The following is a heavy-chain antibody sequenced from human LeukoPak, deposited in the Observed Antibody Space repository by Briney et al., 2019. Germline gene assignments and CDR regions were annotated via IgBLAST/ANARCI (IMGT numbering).Heavy chain of an antibody. Sequence: ASVKVSCKASGYTFTSYYMHWVRQAPGQGLEWMRIINPSGGSTSYAQKFQGRVTMTRDTSTSTVYMELSSLRSEDTAVYYCARDRWELPILYYWGQGTLVTVSS. CDR2: INPSGGST. V-gene: IGHV1-46*01. D-gene: IGHD1-26*01. CDR1: GYTFTSYY. J-gene: IGHJ4*02. CDR3: ARDRWELPILYY.